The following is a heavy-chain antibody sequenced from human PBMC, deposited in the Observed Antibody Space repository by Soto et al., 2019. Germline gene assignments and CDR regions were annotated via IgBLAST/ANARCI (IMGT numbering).Heavy chain of an antibody. CDR1: GGSFSGYY. Sequence: SETLSLTCAVYGGSFSGYYWSWIRQQPGKGLEWIGEINHSGSTNYNPSLKSRVTISVDTSKNQFSLKLSSVTAADPAQYFCGREGNLGGGLQPLDFWGQGTLVTVSS. CDR3: GREGNLGGGLQPLDF. D-gene: IGHD3-16*01. J-gene: IGHJ4*02. V-gene: IGHV4-34*01. CDR2: INHSGST.